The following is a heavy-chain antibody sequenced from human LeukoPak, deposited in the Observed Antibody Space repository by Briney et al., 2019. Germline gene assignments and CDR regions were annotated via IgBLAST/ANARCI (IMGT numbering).Heavy chain of an antibody. D-gene: IGHD6-13*01. V-gene: IGHV1-3*01. Sequence: ASVKVSCKASGYTVTSYAMHWVRQAPGQRLEWMGWSNAGNGNTKYSQKFQGRVTITRDTSASTAYMELSSLRSEDTAVYFCARWVYSSSWCFDYWGQGTLVTVSS. CDR3: ARWVYSSSWCFDY. CDR1: GYTVTSYA. CDR2: SNAGNGNT. J-gene: IGHJ4*02.